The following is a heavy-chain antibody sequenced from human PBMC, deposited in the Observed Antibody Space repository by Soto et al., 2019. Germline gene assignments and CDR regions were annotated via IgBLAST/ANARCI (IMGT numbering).Heavy chain of an antibody. D-gene: IGHD6-19*01. CDR3: AREHGISVAVFEY. J-gene: IGHJ4*02. CDR2: IYYGGTP. Sequence: LICTVSGGSVPSGRCYWCWIRRLPGKGLEWIVYIYYGGTPNYIPSRHSRVTISVVTSKNQSSLNLSYVTCGDMAVYYCAREHGISVAVFEYWGQGILVTVSS. CDR1: GGSVPSGRCY. V-gene: IGHV4-61*01.